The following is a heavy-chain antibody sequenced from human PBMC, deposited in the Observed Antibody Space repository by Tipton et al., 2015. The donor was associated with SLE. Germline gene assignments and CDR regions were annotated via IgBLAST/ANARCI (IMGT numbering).Heavy chain of an antibody. V-gene: IGHV4-39*07. CDR1: GGSISSSSYY. Sequence: TLSLTCTVSGGSISSSSYYWGWIRQPPGKGLEWIGSIYYSGSTYYNPSLKSRVTISVDTSKNQFSLKLSSVTAADTAVYYCARAPGVRVFDYWGQGTLVTVSS. D-gene: IGHD3-10*01. CDR2: IYYSGST. CDR3: ARAPGVRVFDY. J-gene: IGHJ4*02.